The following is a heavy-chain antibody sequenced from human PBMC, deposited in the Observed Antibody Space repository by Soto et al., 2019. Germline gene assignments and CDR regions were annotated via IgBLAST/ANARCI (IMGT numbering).Heavy chain of an antibody. V-gene: IGHV1-69*01. CDR2: IIPIFGTA. J-gene: IGHJ4*02. CDR3: SVVVPAPSDYFDY. D-gene: IGHD2-2*01. CDR1: GGTFSSYA. Sequence: QVQLVQSGAEVKKPGSSVKVSCKASGGTFSSYAISWVRQAPGQGLEWMGGIIPIFGTANYAQKFQGRVTITADESTSTAYMELSSLRSEETAVYYCSVVVPAPSDYFDYWGQGTLVPVSS.